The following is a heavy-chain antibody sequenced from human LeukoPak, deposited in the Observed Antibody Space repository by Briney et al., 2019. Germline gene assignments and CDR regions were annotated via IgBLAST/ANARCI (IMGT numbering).Heavy chain of an antibody. D-gene: IGHD3-16*01. J-gene: IGHJ4*02. CDR1: GGSISSGGYY. CDR2: IYYSGST. Sequence: SETLSLTCTVSGGSISSGGYYWSWIRQHPGKGLEWIGYIYYSGSTYYNPSLKSRVTISVDTSKNQFSLKLSSVTAADTAVYYCGRDQKAAVGGGYGGQGPWVTVSS. V-gene: IGHV4-31*03. CDR3: GRDQKAAVGGGY.